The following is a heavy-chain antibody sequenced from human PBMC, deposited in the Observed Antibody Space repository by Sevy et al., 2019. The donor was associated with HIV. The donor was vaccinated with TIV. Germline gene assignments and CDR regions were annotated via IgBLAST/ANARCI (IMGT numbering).Heavy chain of an antibody. CDR2: IWYDGSNK. V-gene: IGHV3-33*01. Sequence: GGCLRLSCAASGFTFSSYGMHCVRQAPGKGLEWVAVIWYDGSNKYYADSVKGRFTISRDNSKNTLYLQMNSLRAEDTAVYYCAREYYGDHADYWGQGTLVTVSS. CDR3: AREYYGDHADY. CDR1: GFTFSSYG. J-gene: IGHJ4*02. D-gene: IGHD4-17*01.